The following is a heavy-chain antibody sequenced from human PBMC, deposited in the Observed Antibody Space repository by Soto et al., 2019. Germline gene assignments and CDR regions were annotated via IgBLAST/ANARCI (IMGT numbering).Heavy chain of an antibody. Sequence: QVQLQESGPGLVKPSETLSLTCSVSGGSIGSYYWSWIRQPPGKGLEWIGYISYSGSTNYNPSLKSRVTISVDTSKSQVSLKLSSVTAADTAVYYCARGGWRQIDYWGQGTLGTVSS. J-gene: IGHJ4*02. V-gene: IGHV4-59*08. CDR2: ISYSGST. CDR1: GGSIGSYY. D-gene: IGHD3-3*01. CDR3: ARGGWRQIDY.